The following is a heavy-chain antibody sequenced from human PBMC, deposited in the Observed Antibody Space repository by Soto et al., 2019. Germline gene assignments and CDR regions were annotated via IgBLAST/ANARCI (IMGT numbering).Heavy chain of an antibody. V-gene: IGHV1-69*13. Sequence: VASVKVSCKASGGTFSSYAISWVRQAPGQGLEWMGGIITIFGTANYAQKFQGRVTITADESTSTAYMELSSLRSEDTAVYYCARVRNYDFWSGYYTSKYYYFDYWGQGTLVTVSS. CDR2: IITIFGTA. CDR1: GGTFSSYA. J-gene: IGHJ4*02. CDR3: ARVRNYDFWSGYYTSKYYYFDY. D-gene: IGHD3-3*01.